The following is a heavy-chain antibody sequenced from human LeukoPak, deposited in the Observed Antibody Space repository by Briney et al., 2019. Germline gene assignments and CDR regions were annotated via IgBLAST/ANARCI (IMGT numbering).Heavy chain of an antibody. D-gene: IGHD5-12*01. CDR2: IYSGGAT. Sequence: GGSLRLSCAASGVTVGNNYMIWVRQAPGKGLEWVSRIYSGGATYYADSVKGRFTISRGSSKNTLFLQMNSLRAEDTAVYYCAGQLWWLDNDAFDIWGQGTMVTVSS. J-gene: IGHJ3*02. CDR1: GVTVGNNY. CDR3: AGQLWWLDNDAFDI. V-gene: IGHV3-66*04.